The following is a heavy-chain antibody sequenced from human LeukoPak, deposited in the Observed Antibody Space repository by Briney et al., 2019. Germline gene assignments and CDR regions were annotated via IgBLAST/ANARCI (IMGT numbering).Heavy chain of an antibody. CDR3: ARPTTVTTISADAFDI. CDR2: ISSGGTYK. CDR1: GFTFSDYT. Sequence: GGSLRLSCAASGFTFSDYTMNWVRQAPGKGLEWVSSISSGGTYKYYADSVKGRFTIPRDNAQNSLYLQMNSLRAEDSSVYYCARPTTVTTISADAFDIWGQGTMVTVSS. V-gene: IGHV3-21*01. D-gene: IGHD4-17*01. J-gene: IGHJ3*02.